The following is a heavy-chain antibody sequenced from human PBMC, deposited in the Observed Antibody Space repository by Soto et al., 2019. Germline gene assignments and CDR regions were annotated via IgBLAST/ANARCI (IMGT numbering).Heavy chain of an antibody. D-gene: IGHD5-12*01. Sequence: QVQLVESGGGVVQPGRSLRLSCAASGFTFSTYGMHWVRQAPGKGLEWVAGVGYDGGNKYYADSVKGRFNISRDNSKNTLYQQMNSLIDEDTAVDYGVKASGDSGNHYVYCYGIDVWGQGTTVTVSS. CDR2: VGYDGGNK. J-gene: IGHJ6*02. V-gene: IGHV3-33*06. CDR1: GFTFSTYG. CDR3: VKASGDSGNHYVYCYGIDV.